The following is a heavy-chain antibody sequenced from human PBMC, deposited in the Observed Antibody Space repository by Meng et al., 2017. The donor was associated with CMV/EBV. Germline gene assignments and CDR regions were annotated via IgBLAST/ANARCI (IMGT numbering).Heavy chain of an antibody. V-gene: IGHV4-59*01. D-gene: IGHD3-3*01. CDR2: IYYSGST. J-gene: IGHJ5*02. Sequence: SETLSLTCTVSGGSISSYYWSWIRQPPGKGLEWIGYIYYSGSTNYNPSLKSRVTISVDTSKNQFSLKLSSVTAADTAVYYCARLGGVTIFGVVIPNWFDPWGQGTLVTVS. CDR1: GGSISSYY. CDR3: ARLGGVTIFGVVIPNWFDP.